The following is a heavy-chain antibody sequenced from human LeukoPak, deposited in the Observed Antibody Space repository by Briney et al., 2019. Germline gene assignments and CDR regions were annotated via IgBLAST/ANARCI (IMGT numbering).Heavy chain of an antibody. Sequence: GESLKISCKGSGYSFTSYWIGWVRPLPGKGLEWMGIIYPGDSDTRYSPSFQGQVTISADKSISTAYLQWSSLKASDTAMYYCARYYYDSSGYSHLDYWGQGTLVTVSS. CDR1: GYSFTSYW. CDR3: ARYYYDSSGYSHLDY. D-gene: IGHD3-22*01. J-gene: IGHJ4*02. V-gene: IGHV5-51*01. CDR2: IYPGDSDT.